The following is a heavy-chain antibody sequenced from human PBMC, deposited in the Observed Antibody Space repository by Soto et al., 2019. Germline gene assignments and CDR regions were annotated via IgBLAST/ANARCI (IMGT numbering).Heavy chain of an antibody. CDR1: GFTFSSYA. CDR3: AKDQFIAAAGNYYYGMDV. V-gene: IGHV3-23*01. Sequence: PGGSLRLSCAASGFTFSSYAMSWVRQAPGKGLEWVSAISGSGGSTYYADSVKGRFTISRDNSKNTLYLQMNSLRAEDTAVYYCAKDQFIAAAGNYYYGMDVWGQGTTVTVSS. D-gene: IGHD6-13*01. CDR2: ISGSGGST. J-gene: IGHJ6*02.